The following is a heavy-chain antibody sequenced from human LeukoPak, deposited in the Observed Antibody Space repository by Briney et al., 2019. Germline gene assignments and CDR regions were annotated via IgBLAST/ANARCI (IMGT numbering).Heavy chain of an antibody. V-gene: IGHV4-59*08. CDR2: IYYSGST. CDR3: ARQPTDYDFWSGYTYYFDY. Sequence: SETLSLTCTVSGGSISSYYWSWIRQPPGKGLEWIGYIYYSGSTNYNPSLKSRVTISVDTSKNQFSLKLSSVTAADTAVYCCARQPTDYDFWSGYTYYFDYWGQGTLVTVSS. J-gene: IGHJ4*02. CDR1: GGSISSYY. D-gene: IGHD3-3*01.